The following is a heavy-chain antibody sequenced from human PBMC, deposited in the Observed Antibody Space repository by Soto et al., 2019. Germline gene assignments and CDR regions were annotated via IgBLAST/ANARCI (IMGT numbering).Heavy chain of an antibody. D-gene: IGHD3-3*01. Sequence: ASVKVSCKASGYTFTIYYMHWVRQAPGQGLEWMGWINAGNGNTKYSQKFQGRVTITRDTSASTAYMELSSLRSEDTAVYYCARGPGAGWYYYNRGGFLEWSMDVWGKGTTVTVS. CDR3: ARGPGAGWYYYNRGGFLEWSMDV. CDR2: INAGNGNT. CDR1: GYTFTIYY. V-gene: IGHV1-3*01. J-gene: IGHJ6*03.